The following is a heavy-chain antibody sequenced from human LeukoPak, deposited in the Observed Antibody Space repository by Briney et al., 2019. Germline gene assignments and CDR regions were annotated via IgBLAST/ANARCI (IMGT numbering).Heavy chain of an antibody. V-gene: IGHV3-23*01. D-gene: IGHD3-22*01. CDR3: AKVRSRPATMIVVALDY. CDR2: ISGSGGST. CDR1: GFTFSSHG. J-gene: IGHJ4*02. Sequence: GGSLRLSCAASGFTFSSHGMNWVRQAPGKGLEWVSAISGSGGSTYYADSVKGRFTISRDNSKNTLYLQMNSLRAEDTAVYYCAKVRSRPATMIVVALDYWGQGTLVTVSS.